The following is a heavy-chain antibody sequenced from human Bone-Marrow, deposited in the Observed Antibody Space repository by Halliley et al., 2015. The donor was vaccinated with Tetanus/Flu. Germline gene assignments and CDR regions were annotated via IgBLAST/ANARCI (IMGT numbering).Heavy chain of an antibody. CDR3: ARGGGPLDY. CDR1: GDSITTNYW. CDR2: VYHSGST. J-gene: IGHJ4*02. Sequence: TLSLTCTVSGDSITTNYWWSWVRQPPGKGLEWIGEVYHSGSTNYSPSLKSRVTITIDKSKNQFSLKLRSVTAAGTALYFCARGGGPLDYWAQGTLVTVSS. D-gene: IGHD3-16*01. V-gene: IGHV4-4*01.